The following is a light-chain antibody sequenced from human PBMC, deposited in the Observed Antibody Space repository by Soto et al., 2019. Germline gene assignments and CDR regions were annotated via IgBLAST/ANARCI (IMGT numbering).Light chain of an antibody. Sequence: EIVLTQSPATLSLSPGERATLSCRASQSVSSNLAWYQQKPGQAPRLLIHGASTRATGIPARFSGSGSWTEFTLTISSLQSEDFAVYYCQQYNTWPPITFGQGTRLEIK. CDR1: QSVSSN. CDR2: GAS. CDR3: QQYNTWPPIT. V-gene: IGKV3-15*01. J-gene: IGKJ5*01.